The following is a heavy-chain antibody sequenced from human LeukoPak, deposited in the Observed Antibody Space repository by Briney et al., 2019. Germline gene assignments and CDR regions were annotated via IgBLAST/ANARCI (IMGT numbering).Heavy chain of an antibody. V-gene: IGHV4-39*01. CDR3: ARLVSDSSGYYNFDY. CDR2: IYYSGST. J-gene: IGHJ4*02. D-gene: IGHD3-22*01. Sequence: PSETLSLTCTVSGGSISSSSYYWGWIRQPPGKGLEWIGSIYYSGSTYYNPSLKSRVTISVDTSKNQFSLKLSSVTAADTAVYYCARLVSDSSGYYNFDYWGQGTLVTVSS. CDR1: GGSISSSSYY.